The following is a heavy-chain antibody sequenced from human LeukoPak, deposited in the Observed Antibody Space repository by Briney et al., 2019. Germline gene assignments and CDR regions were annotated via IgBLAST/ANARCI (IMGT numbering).Heavy chain of an antibody. CDR3: ARCYYYDSSGYSYHFDY. CDR1: GGTFISYA. Sequence: GASVKVSCKASGGTFISYAISWVRQAPGQGLEWMGRIIPIFGTANYAQKFQGRVTITTDESTSTAYMELSSLRSEDTAVYYCARCYYYDSSGYSYHFDYWGQGTLVTVSS. V-gene: IGHV1-69*05. CDR2: IIPIFGTA. J-gene: IGHJ4*02. D-gene: IGHD3-22*01.